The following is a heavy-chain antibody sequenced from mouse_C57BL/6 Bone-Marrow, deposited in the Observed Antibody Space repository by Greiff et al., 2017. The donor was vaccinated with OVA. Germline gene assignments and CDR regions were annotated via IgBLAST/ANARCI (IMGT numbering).Heavy chain of an antibody. CDR2: ISSGGSYT. CDR1: GFTFSSYG. Sequence: EVMLVESGGDLVKPGGSLKLSCAASGFTFSSYGMSWVRQTPDKRLEWVATISSGGSYTYYPASVKGRFTISRDNAKNTLYLQMSSLKSEDTAMYYCARDWFWFAYWGQGTLGTVSA. D-gene: IGHD2-2*01. J-gene: IGHJ3*01. V-gene: IGHV5-6*01. CDR3: ARDWFWFAY.